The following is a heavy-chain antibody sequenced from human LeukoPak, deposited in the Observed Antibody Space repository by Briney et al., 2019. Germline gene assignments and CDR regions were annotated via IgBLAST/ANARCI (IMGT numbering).Heavy chain of an antibody. CDR1: GYTFTSYG. D-gene: IGHD5-12*01. V-gene: IGHV1-18*01. J-gene: IGHJ1*01. CDR2: VSAYNGNT. Sequence: ASVKVSCKASGYTFTSYGISWVRQAPGQGLEWMGWVSAYNGNTIYAQNLQGRVTMTRDTSTHTAYMELRSLRFDDTAVYYCVREGQVADTVFFPYWGQSTLVTVFS. CDR3: VREGQVADTVFFPY.